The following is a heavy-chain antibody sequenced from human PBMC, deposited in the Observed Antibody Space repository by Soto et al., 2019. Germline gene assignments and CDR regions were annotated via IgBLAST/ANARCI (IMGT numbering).Heavy chain of an antibody. CDR3: ARPPHKRYCSSTSCYDLVDY. V-gene: IGHV3-11*01. CDR2: ISSSGSTI. Sequence: PGGSLRLSCAASGFTFSDYYMSWIRQAPGKGLEWVSYISSSGSTIYYADSVKGRFTISRDNAKNSLYLQMNSLRAEDTAVYYCARPPHKRYCSSTSCYDLVDYWGQGTLVTVSS. J-gene: IGHJ4*02. D-gene: IGHD2-2*01. CDR1: GFTFSDYY.